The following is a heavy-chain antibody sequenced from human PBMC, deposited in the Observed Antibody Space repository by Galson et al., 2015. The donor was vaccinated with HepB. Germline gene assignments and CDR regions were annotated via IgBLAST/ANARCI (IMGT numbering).Heavy chain of an antibody. J-gene: IGHJ3*02. CDR1: GYSFTNYW. CDR2: IYPDDSDT. D-gene: IGHD1-26*01. Sequence: QSGAEVKKPGESLKISCKASGYSFTNYWIGWVRQMPGKGLEWMGIIYPDDSDTRYSPSFRGQVTISADRSISTAYLHWSYLKTSDTAMYYCARRAFAQWEPDAFDIWGQGTMVTVSS. CDR3: ARRAFAQWEPDAFDI. V-gene: IGHV5-51*03.